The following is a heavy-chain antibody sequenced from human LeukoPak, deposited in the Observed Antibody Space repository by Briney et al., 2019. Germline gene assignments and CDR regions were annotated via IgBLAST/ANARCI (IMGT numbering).Heavy chain of an antibody. CDR2: MYTSGNT. D-gene: IGHD2-15*01. V-gene: IGHV4-4*07. J-gene: IGHJ5*02. CDR3: ARDCSGGSCRGTFDP. CDR1: GGSISSYY. Sequence: SETLSLTCTVSGGSISSYYWSWIRQPAGKGLEWIGRMYTSGNTNYNPSLKSRVTLSVDTSKNQFSLKLSSVTAADTAVYYCARDCSGGSCRGTFDPWGQGTLVTVSS.